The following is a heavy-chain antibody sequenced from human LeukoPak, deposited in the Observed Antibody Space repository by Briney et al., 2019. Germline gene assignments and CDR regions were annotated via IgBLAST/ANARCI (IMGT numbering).Heavy chain of an antibody. V-gene: IGHV3-53*01. CDR1: GFTVSSNY. J-gene: IGHJ4*02. CDR2: IYSGGST. Sequence: GGSLRLSCAASGFTVSSNYMSWDRQAPGKGLEWVSVIYSGGSTYYADSVKGRFTISRDNSKNTLYLQMNSLRAEDTPVYYCARGSAVAVPGYWGQGTLVTVSS. D-gene: IGHD6-19*01. CDR3: ARGSAVAVPGY.